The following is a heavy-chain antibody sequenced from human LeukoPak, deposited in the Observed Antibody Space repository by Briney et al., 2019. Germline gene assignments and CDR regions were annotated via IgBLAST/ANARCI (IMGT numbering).Heavy chain of an antibody. CDR3: ARDRSKVTAYDDALDI. Sequence: PGGSLILSCAASEFTFSSYELNWVRQAPGKGLEWVSYISDIGTTQHYADSVKGRFTISRDNAKNSLYLQMNSLTAEDTAVYYCARDRSKVTAYDDALDIWGQGTMVIVSS. J-gene: IGHJ3*02. V-gene: IGHV3-48*03. CDR1: EFTFSSYE. CDR2: ISDIGTTQ. D-gene: IGHD2-21*02.